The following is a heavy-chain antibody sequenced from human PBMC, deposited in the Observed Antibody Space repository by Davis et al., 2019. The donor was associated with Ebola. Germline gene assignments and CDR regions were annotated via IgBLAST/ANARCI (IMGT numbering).Heavy chain of an antibody. CDR2: ISSSSSTI. Sequence: GESLKISCAASGFTFSDYYMSWIRQAPGKGLEWVSYISSSSSTIYYADSVKGRFTISRDNAKNSLYLQMNSLRDEDTAVYYCARVMVRGVISLDYWGQGTLVTVSS. V-gene: IGHV3-11*04. D-gene: IGHD3-10*01. CDR1: GFTFSDYY. J-gene: IGHJ4*02. CDR3: ARVMVRGVISLDY.